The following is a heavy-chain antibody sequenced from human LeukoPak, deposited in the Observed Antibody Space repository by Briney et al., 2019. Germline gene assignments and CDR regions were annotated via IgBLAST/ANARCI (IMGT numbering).Heavy chain of an antibody. CDR1: GFTFSSYA. Sequence: GGSLRLSCAASGFTFSSYAMHWVRQAPGKGLEWVAVISYDGSNKYYADSVKGRFTISRDNSKNTLYLQMNSLRAEDTAVYYCARSPTAINGYFDPWGQGTLVTASS. J-gene: IGHJ5*02. D-gene: IGHD2-2*01. V-gene: IGHV3-30-3*01. CDR3: ARSPTAINGYFDP. CDR2: ISYDGSNK.